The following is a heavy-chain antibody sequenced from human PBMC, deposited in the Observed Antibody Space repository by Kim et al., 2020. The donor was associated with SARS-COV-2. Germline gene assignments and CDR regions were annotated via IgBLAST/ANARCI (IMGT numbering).Heavy chain of an antibody. CDR3: ARVDADIVVVPAVIDY. CDR1: GFTFSSYA. J-gene: IGHJ4*02. CDR2: ISYDGSNK. D-gene: IGHD2-2*01. Sequence: GGSLRLSCAASGFTFSSYAMHWVRQAPGKGLEWVAVISYDGSNKYYADSVKGRFTISRDNSKNTLYLQMNSLRAEDTAVYYCARVDADIVVVPAVIDYWGQGTLVTVSS. V-gene: IGHV3-30-3*01.